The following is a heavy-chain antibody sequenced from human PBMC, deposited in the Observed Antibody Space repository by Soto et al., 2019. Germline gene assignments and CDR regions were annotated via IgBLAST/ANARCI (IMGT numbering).Heavy chain of an antibody. Sequence: GASVQVSCKASGYTFTSYAMHWVRQAPGQRLEWMGWINAGNGNTKYSQKFQGRVTITRDTSASTAYMELSSLRSEDTAVYYCARSPXNVLRFLEWLPKPPFDPWGQGTLVTVSS. CDR1: GYTFTSYA. V-gene: IGHV1-3*01. CDR3: ARSPXNVLRFLEWLPKPPFDP. CDR2: INAGNGNT. J-gene: IGHJ5*02. D-gene: IGHD3-3*01.